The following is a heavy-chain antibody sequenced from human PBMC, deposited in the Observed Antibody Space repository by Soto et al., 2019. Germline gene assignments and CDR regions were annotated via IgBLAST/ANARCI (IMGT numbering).Heavy chain of an antibody. Sequence: PGWSLTLSCVAAGLCFNKYAMIWDRQAPGKGQEWDSGITGSGSSIQYTASVKGRFTISRDNSKNTVYVQMDYLRAKDTAMYYCAKDDVSGDGLWLVSAWGQGTPVTASS. CDR2: ITGSGSSI. J-gene: IGHJ5*02. CDR1: GLCFNKYA. CDR3: AKDDVSGDGLWLVSA. D-gene: IGHD4-17*01. V-gene: IGHV3-23*01.